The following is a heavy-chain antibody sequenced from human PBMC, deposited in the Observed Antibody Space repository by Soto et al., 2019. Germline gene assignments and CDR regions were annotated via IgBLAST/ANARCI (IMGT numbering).Heavy chain of an antibody. V-gene: IGHV4-34*01. CDR2: INHSGST. CDR1: CGSFSGYY. CDR3: ARGLGHYYDSTPIFHFDY. J-gene: IGHJ4*02. Sequence: SETLSLTCAVYCGSFSGYYWSWIRQPPGKGLEWIGEINHSGSTNYNPSLKSRVTISVDTSKNQFSLKLSSVTAADTAVYYCARGLGHYYDSTPIFHFDYWGQGTLVTVSS. D-gene: IGHD3-22*01.